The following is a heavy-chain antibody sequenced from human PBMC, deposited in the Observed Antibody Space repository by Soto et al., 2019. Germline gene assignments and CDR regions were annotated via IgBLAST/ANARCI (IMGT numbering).Heavy chain of an antibody. Sequence: LSETLSLTCTVSGGSISSGGYYWSWIRQHPGKGLEWIGYIYYSGSTYYNPSLKSRVTISVDTSKNQFSLKLSSVTAADTAVYYCAREWVNYYYGMDVWGQGTTVTVSS. J-gene: IGHJ6*02. CDR2: IYYSGST. V-gene: IGHV4-31*03. D-gene: IGHD2-21*01. CDR1: GGSISSGGYY. CDR3: AREWVNYYYGMDV.